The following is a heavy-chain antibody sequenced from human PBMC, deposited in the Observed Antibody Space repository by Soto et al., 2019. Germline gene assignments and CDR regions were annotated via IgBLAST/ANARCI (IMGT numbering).Heavy chain of an antibody. J-gene: IGHJ5*02. CDR2: IYYSGRT. V-gene: IGHV4-31*02. Sequence: WTWIRQHPEKGLEFLGSIYYSGRTYYHPSLESRLSVSVDTSKNQFSMRLTRASAADTAVYYCARDSRISNAWFDPWGQGILVTVSS. D-gene: IGHD2-8*01. CDR3: ARDSRISNAWFDP.